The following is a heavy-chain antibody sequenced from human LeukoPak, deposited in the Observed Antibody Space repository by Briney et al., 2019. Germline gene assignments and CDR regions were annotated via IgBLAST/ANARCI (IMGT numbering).Heavy chain of an antibody. V-gene: IGHV4-39*01. CDR3: ARHFEGSGVTIDY. CDR2: IYYSGST. J-gene: IGHJ4*02. CDR1: GGSISSSSFY. Sequence: PSETLSLTCTVSGGSISSSSFYWGWIRQPPGKGLEWIGSIYYSGSTYYNPSLKSRVTISVDMSKNQFSLKLSSVTAADTAVYYCARHFEGSGVTIDYWGQGTLVTVSS. D-gene: IGHD3-10*01.